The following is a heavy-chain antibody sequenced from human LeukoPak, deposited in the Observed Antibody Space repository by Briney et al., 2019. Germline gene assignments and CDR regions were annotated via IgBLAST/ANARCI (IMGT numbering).Heavy chain of an antibody. V-gene: IGHV1-3*01. D-gene: IGHD5-12*01. Sequence: GASVKVSCKASGYTFTSYAMHWVRQAPGQRLEWMGWINAGNGNTKYSQKFQGRVTITRDTSASTAYMEQSSLRSEDTAVYYCAREYSGYEIFDYWGQGTLVTVSS. CDR2: INAGNGNT. J-gene: IGHJ4*02. CDR3: AREYSGYEIFDY. CDR1: GYTFTSYA.